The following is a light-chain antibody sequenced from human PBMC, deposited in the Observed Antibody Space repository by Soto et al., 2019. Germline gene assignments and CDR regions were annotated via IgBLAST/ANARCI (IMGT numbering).Light chain of an antibody. CDR2: AAS. CDR3: QKYNSAPLT. J-gene: IGKJ4*01. V-gene: IGKV1-27*01. Sequence: DIQMTQSPSSLSASLGDRVTITCRASQGIGVYLAWFQQKPGKVPKLLIYAASTLQSGVPSRFSGSGSGTDFTLNISSLQPEDFATYYCQKYNSAPLTFGVGTKVEIK. CDR1: QGIGVY.